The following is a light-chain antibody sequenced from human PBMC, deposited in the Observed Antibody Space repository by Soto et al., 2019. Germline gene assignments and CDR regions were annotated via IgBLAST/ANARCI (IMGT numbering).Light chain of an antibody. CDR2: DSS. J-gene: IGKJ1*01. CDR1: QNISIW. V-gene: IGKV1-5*01. CDR3: QHYKMYSPWT. Sequence: DIQMTQSPSTLSASVGDRVTITYRASQNISIWLAWYQQRPGRAPRLLIYDSSSLESGVPSTFSGSGSGTEFTLTISSLQPDDFATYYCQHYKMYSPWTFGQGTKVDIK.